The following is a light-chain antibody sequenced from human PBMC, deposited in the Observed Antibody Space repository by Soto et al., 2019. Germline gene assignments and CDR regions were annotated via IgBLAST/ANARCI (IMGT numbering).Light chain of an antibody. J-gene: IGKJ2*01. V-gene: IGKV1-39*01. CDR3: QQSCSTPPDT. CDR2: AAS. Sequence: DIQMTQSPSSLSASVGDRVTITCRASQSISSYLNWYQQKPGKAPKLLIYAASSLQSGVPSRFSGSGSGTDVTLTISSLQPEDFATYYCQQSCSTPPDTFGQGTKLEIK. CDR1: QSISSY.